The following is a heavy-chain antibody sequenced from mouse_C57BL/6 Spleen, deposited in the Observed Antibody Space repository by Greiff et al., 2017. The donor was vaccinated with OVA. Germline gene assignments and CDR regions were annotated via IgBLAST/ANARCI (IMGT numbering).Heavy chain of an antibody. CDR3: AREDYRPHYYAMDY. J-gene: IGHJ4*01. CDR1: GYTFPDYN. CDR2: INPNNGGT. D-gene: IGHD2-4*01. Sequence: VQLQQSGPELVKPGASVQMSCQASGYTFPDYNMHWVTQSHGKSLAWIGSINPNNGGTGYNQKFKGQATLTVNKSSSTAYRELRSLTSEDSAVYYCAREDYRPHYYAMDYWGQGTSVTVSS. V-gene: IGHV1-22*01.